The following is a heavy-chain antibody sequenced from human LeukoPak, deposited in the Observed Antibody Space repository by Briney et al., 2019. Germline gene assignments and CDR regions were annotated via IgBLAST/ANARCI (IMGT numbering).Heavy chain of an antibody. Sequence: GGSLRLSCAASGFTFSSYAMHWVRQAPGQGLEWMGIINPCGGSTSYAQKFQGRVTMTRDTSTSTVYMELSSLRSEDTAVYYCARDGPLVYDILTGYPINWFDPWGQGTLVTVSS. CDR1: GFTFSSYA. CDR2: INPCGGST. V-gene: IGHV1-46*01. J-gene: IGHJ5*02. D-gene: IGHD3-9*01. CDR3: ARDGPLVYDILTGYPINWFDP.